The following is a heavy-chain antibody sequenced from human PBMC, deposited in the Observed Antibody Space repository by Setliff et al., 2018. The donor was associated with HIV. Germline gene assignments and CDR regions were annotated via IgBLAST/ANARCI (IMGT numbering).Heavy chain of an antibody. D-gene: IGHD3-9*01. CDR2: IYHSGST. V-gene: IGHV4-59*04. J-gene: IGHJ3*02. CDR3: ARQYLDWFCNPFDI. Sequence: SETLSLTCNVSGVSITSYYWSWIRQSPGKGLEWIGTIYHSGSTYYNPSLKSRVTTSVDTSRNQFSLNLSSVTAADTAVYYCARQYLDWFCNPFDIWGQGILVTVSS. CDR1: GVSITSYY.